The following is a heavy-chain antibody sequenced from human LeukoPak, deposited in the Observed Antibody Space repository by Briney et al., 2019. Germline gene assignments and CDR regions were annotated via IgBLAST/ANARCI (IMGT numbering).Heavy chain of an antibody. J-gene: IGHJ6*02. CDR2: INPNSGGT. V-gene: IGHV1-2*02. Sequence: GASVKVSCKASGYTFTGYYMHWVRQAPGQGLEWMGWINPNSGGTNYAQKFQGRVTMTRDTSISTAYMELSRLRSDDTAVYYCATAFKIVVVPAAILDGMDVWGQGTTVTVSS. CDR1: GYTFTGYY. D-gene: IGHD2-2*02. CDR3: ATAFKIVVVPAAILDGMDV.